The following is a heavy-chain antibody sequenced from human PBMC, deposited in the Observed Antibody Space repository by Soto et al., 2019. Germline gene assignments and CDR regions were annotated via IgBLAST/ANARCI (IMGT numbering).Heavy chain of an antibody. CDR1: GDSISNYY. CDR3: ARDQGIASSGPFDY. CDR2: IYHSGNT. V-gene: IGHV4-59*01. J-gene: IGHJ4*02. D-gene: IGHD6-13*01. Sequence: QVQLQESGPGLVKPSETLSLTCTVSGDSISNYYWSWIRQAPGKGLELMGFIYHSGNTNYNPSLKSRVTMSIDTSKSQFSLKLNSVTAADTAVYYCARDQGIASSGPFDYGGPGTLVTVSS.